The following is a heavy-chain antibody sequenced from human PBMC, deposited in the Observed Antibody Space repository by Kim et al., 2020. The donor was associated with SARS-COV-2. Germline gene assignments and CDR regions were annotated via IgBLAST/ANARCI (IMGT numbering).Heavy chain of an antibody. V-gene: IGHV3-30*02. D-gene: IGHD4-17*01. J-gene: IGHJ4*02. Sequence: VKGRFTISRDNSKNTLYLQMNSLRAEDTAVYYCAKDLFIFDGDSPGHFDYWGQGTLVTVSS. CDR3: AKDLFIFDGDSPGHFDY.